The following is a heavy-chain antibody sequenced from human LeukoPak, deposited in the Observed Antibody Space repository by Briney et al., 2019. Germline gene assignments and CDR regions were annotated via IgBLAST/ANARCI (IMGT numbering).Heavy chain of an antibody. J-gene: IGHJ4*02. CDR1: GGTFSSYA. Sequence: GASVKVSCKASGGTFSSYAISWVRQAPGQGLEWMGRIIPILGIANYAQKFQGRVTITADKSTSTAYMELSSLRSEDTAVYYCAREGRGGGYDSPHDKYFDYWGQGTLVTVSS. CDR3: AREGRGGGYDSPHDKYFDY. D-gene: IGHD5-12*01. V-gene: IGHV1-69*04. CDR2: IIPILGIA.